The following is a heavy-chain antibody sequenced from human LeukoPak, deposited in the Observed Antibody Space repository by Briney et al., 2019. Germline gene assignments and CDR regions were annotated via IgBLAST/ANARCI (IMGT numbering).Heavy chain of an antibody. D-gene: IGHD1-26*01. V-gene: IGHV1-46*01. J-gene: IGHJ4*02. CDR1: GYTFTSYY. Sequence: ASVKVSCKASGYTFTSYYMHWVRQAPGQGLEWMGIINPSGGSTSYAQKFQGRVTMTRDTSISTAYMELSRLRSDDTAVYYCARQVRWELLLAGIWHFDYWGQGTLVTVSS. CDR3: ARQVRWELLLAGIWHFDY. CDR2: INPSGGST.